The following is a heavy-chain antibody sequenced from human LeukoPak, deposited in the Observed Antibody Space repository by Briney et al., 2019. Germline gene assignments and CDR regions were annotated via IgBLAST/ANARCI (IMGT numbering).Heavy chain of an antibody. J-gene: IGHJ4*02. CDR2: ISWNRGTR. Sequence: GGSLRLSCAASGFTFDDYAMHWVRQAPGKGLDGVSGISWNRGTRGYADSVKGRFTISRDNAKPSLYLQMNSLRAEDTALYYCAKDISSSPGRGTYYFDYWGQGTLVTVSS. D-gene: IGHD6-13*01. CDR1: GFTFDDYA. CDR3: AKDISSSPGRGTYYFDY. V-gene: IGHV3-9*01.